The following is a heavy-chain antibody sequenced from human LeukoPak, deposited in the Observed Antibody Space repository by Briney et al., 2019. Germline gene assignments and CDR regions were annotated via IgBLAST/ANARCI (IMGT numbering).Heavy chain of an antibody. Sequence: ASVKVSCKASGYTFTGYYMHWVRQAPGQGLEWMGWINPNSGGTNYAQKFQGRVTMTRDTSISTAYMELGRLRSDDTAVYYCARHARSRGTMVRGVITTFDYWGQGTLVTVSS. J-gene: IGHJ4*02. CDR2: INPNSGGT. V-gene: IGHV1-2*02. CDR1: GYTFTGYY. CDR3: ARHARSRGTMVRGVITTFDY. D-gene: IGHD3-10*01.